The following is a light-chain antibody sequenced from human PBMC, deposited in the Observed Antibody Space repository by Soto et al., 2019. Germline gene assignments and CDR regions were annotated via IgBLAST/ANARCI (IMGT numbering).Light chain of an antibody. Sequence: DIQMTQSPSTLSASVGDRVTITCRASQSISSWLAWYQQKPGKAPKLLIYKASTLESGVPSRLSGSGSGTDFTLTISSLQPEDFATYYCQQSDRTPPTFGQGTKVDIK. CDR2: KAS. V-gene: IGKV1-5*03. CDR3: QQSDRTPPT. CDR1: QSISSW. J-gene: IGKJ1*01.